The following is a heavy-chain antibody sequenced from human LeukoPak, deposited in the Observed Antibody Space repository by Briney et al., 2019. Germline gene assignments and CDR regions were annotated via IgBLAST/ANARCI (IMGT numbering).Heavy chain of an antibody. Sequence: GASVKVSCKASGYTFTSYYMHWVRQAPGQGLEWMGWINPNSGGTNYARKFQGRVTMTRDTSISTAYMELSRLRSDDTAVYYCAFSIAAAGFDYWGQGTLVTVSS. CDR2: INPNSGGT. D-gene: IGHD6-13*01. CDR1: GYTFTSYY. V-gene: IGHV1-2*02. CDR3: AFSIAAAGFDY. J-gene: IGHJ4*02.